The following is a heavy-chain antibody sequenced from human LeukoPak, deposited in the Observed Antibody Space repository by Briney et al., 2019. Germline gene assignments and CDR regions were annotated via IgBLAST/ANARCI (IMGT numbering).Heavy chain of an antibody. Sequence: PGESLKISCKGSGYTFTSYWIGWVRQMPGKGLEWMGIIYPGNSDTRYRPSFQGPVTISADTSISTAYLRWISLEASDTAMYYSLVVAGTAYWGQRTLVTVSS. CDR2: IYPGNSDT. V-gene: IGHV5-51*01. CDR3: LVVAGTAY. J-gene: IGHJ4*02. CDR1: GYTFTSYW. D-gene: IGHD6-19*01.